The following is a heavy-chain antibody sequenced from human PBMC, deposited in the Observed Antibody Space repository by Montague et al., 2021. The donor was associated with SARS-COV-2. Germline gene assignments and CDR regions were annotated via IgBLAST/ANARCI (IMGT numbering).Heavy chain of an antibody. CDR1: GFTFSSYA. CDR3: ARDLGGWGSPFDY. D-gene: IGHD7-27*01. J-gene: IGHJ4*02. CDR2: ISYDGSNK. Sequence: SLRLSCAASGFTFSSYAMHWVRQAPGKGLEWVAVISYDGSNKYYADSVKGRFTISRDNSKNTLYLQMNSLRAEDTAVYYCARDLGGWGSPFDYWGQGTLVTVSS. V-gene: IGHV3-30-3*01.